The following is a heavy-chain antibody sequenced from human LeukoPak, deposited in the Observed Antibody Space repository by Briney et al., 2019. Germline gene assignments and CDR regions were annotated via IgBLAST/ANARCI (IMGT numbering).Heavy chain of an antibody. J-gene: IGHJ4*02. V-gene: IGHV3-66*01. CDR1: GFTVSSNY. D-gene: IGHD3-10*01. Sequence: GGSLRLSCAAPGFTVSSNYMSWVRQAPGKGLEWVSVIYSGGSTYYADSVKGGFTISRDNSKNTLYLQMSSLRAEDTAVYYCARAQYYGSGGDYWGQGTLVTVSS. CDR3: ARAQYYGSGGDY. CDR2: IYSGGST.